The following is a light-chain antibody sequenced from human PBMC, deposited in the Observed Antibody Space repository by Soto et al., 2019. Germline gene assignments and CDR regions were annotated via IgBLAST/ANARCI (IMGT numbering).Light chain of an antibody. Sequence: QSVLTQPPSVSGAPGQRVTISCAGSSSNIGAGYDVHWYQQLPGTAPKLLIYGNNNRPSGVPDRFSGSRSGTSASLAITGLQCEDEADYYCQSYDSSLSVLYVFGTGTKLTVL. J-gene: IGLJ1*01. CDR3: QSYDSSLSVLYV. CDR2: GNN. CDR1: SSNIGAGYD. V-gene: IGLV1-40*01.